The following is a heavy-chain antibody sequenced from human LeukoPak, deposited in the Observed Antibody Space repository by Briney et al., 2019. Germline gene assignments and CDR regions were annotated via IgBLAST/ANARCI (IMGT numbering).Heavy chain of an antibody. CDR2: ISYDGSNK. CDR3: AKDVNDYGDYVVPFDY. D-gene: IGHD4-17*01. V-gene: IGHV3-30*18. J-gene: IGHJ4*02. Sequence: PGRSLRLSCAASGFTFSSYGMHRVRQAPGKGLEWVAVISYDGSNKYYADSVKGRFTISRDNSKNTLYLQMNSLRAEDTAVYYCAKDVNDYGDYVVPFDYWGQGTLVTVSS. CDR1: GFTFSSYG.